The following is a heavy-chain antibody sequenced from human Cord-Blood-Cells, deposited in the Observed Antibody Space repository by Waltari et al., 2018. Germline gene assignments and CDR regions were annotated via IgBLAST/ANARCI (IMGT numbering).Heavy chain of an antibody. V-gene: IGHV4-34*01. J-gene: IGHJ4*02. CDR3: ARVRHGFYFDY. Sequence: VQLQQWGAGLLKPSATLSLTCAAAGGSFRGYYWSWIRQPPGKGLEWIGEINHSGSTNYNPSLKSRVTISVDTSKNQFSLKLSSVTAADTAVYYCARVRHGFYFDYWGQGTLVTVSS. CDR1: GGSFRGYY. CDR2: INHSGST.